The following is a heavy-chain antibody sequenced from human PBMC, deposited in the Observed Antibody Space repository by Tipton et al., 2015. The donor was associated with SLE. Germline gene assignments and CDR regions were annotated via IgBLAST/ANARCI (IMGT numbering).Heavy chain of an antibody. V-gene: IGHV4-34*01. D-gene: IGHD1-1*01. CDR3: ARGNGVFDI. J-gene: IGHJ3*02. Sequence: LSCAVYGGSFSGYYWNWIRQSPGKGLEWIGEINHSDNSNYNPSLESRVTISLDTSKNQFSLKVTSVTAADTAMYYCARGNGVFDIWGQGTMVTVSS. CDR2: INHSDNS. CDR1: GGSFSGYY.